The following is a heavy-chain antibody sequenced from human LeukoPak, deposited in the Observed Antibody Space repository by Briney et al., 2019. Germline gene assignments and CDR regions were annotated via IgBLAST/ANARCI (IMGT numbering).Heavy chain of an antibody. CDR2: INHSGSA. J-gene: IGHJ3*02. D-gene: IGHD1-1*01. V-gene: IGHV4-34*01. CDR1: GGSFSGDY. Sequence: SETLSLTCGVYGGSFSGDYWSWVRQPPGKGLEWIGEINHSGSASYNPSLKSRVTMSVDTSKIQFSLKLSSVTATDTAVYYCARMRDNWNVCVFDIWGQGTMVTVSS. CDR3: ARMRDNWNVCVFDI.